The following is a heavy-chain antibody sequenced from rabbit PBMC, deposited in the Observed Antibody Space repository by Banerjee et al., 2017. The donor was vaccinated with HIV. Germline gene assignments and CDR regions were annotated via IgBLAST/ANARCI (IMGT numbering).Heavy chain of an antibody. CDR2: LYTTSGNT. J-gene: IGHJ4*01. V-gene: IGHV1S45*01. D-gene: IGHD4-2*01. CDR3: ASHPDSSWGL. Sequence: KLEESGGDLVKPGASLTLTCTASGFTISSSYWIYWVRQAPGKGLEWIGCLYTTSGNTWYASWAKGRFTISKTSSTTVTLQMTSLTAADTATYFCASHPDSSWGLWGPGTLVTVS. CDR1: GFTISSSYW.